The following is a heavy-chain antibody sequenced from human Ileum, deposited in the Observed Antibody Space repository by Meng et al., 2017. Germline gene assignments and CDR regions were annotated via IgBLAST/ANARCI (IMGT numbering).Heavy chain of an antibody. V-gene: IGHV4-4*02. J-gene: IGHJ4*02. D-gene: IGHD3-22*01. CDR1: GTW. CDR3: ATSNDRDVYYLGY. Sequence: VAPPGSGPRLVKPSGTLSLTCAVSGTWWSWVRQPPGKGLEWIGEIFQSGRTNYNPSLKSRVTISIDKSKSQISLQLSAVTAADTAVYSCATSNDRDVYYLGYWGQGTLVTVSS. CDR2: IFQSGRT.